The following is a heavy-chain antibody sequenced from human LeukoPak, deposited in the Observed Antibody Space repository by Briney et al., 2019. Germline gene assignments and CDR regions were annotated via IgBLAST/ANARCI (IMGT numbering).Heavy chain of an antibody. CDR2: IYYSGST. D-gene: IGHD3-9*01. CDR3: ARVLHDILDAFDI. V-gene: IGHV4-59*01. J-gene: IGHJ3*02. CDR1: GGSISSYY. Sequence: SETLSLTCTVSGGSISSYYWSWIRQPPGKGLEWIGYIYYSGSTNYNPSLKSRVTIPVDTSKNQFSLKLSSVTAADTAVYYCARVLHDILDAFDIWGQGTMVTVSS.